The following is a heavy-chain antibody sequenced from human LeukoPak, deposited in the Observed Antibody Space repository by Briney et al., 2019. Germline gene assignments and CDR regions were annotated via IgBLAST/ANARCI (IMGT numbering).Heavy chain of an antibody. CDR1: GYTFTGYY. Sequence: ASVKVSCKASGYTFTGYYMHWVRQAPGQGLEWMGWINPNSGGTYYAQKFQGRVTMTRDTSISTAYMELSRLRSDDTAVYYCARAGIVVVHYEDWEWFDPWGQGTLVTVSS. V-gene: IGHV1-2*02. J-gene: IGHJ5*02. CDR3: ARAGIVVVHYEDWEWFDP. D-gene: IGHD2-2*01. CDR2: INPNSGGT.